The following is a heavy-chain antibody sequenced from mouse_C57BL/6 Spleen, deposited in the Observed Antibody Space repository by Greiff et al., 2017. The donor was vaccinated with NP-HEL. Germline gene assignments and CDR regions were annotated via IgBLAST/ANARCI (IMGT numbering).Heavy chain of an antibody. CDR2: INPSSGYT. V-gene: IGHV1-7*01. CDR3: VITTVVEDY. J-gene: IGHJ2*01. CDR1: GYTFTSYW. Sequence: QVQLQQSGAELAKPGASVKLSCKASGYTFTSYWMHWVKQRPGQGLEWIGYINPSSGYTKYNQKFKDKATLTADKSSSTAYMQLSSLAYEDSAVYYCVITTVVEDYWGQGTTLTVSS. D-gene: IGHD1-1*01.